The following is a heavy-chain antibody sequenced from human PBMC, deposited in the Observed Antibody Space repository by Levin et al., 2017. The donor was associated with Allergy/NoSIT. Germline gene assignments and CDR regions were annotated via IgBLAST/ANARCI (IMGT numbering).Heavy chain of an antibody. D-gene: IGHD1-14*01. CDR1: GGSISSSSYY. Sequence: SETLSLTCTVSGGSISSSSYYWGWIRQPPGKGLEWIGSIYYSGSTYYNPSLKSRVTISVDTSKNQFSLKLSSVTAADTAVYYCARQGSPGTIQPVAFDSWGQGTMVTVSS. CDR2: IYYSGST. J-gene: IGHJ3*02. CDR3: ARQGSPGTIQPVAFDS. V-gene: IGHV4-39*01.